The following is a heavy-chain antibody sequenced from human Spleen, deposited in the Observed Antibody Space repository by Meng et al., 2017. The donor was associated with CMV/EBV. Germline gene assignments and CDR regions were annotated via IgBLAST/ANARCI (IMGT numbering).Heavy chain of an antibody. D-gene: IGHD3-3*01. CDR3: ARDWGYYDFWSAYHRGMDI. V-gene: IGHV3-74*03. CDR1: GFTFNTYW. CDR2: INSDGSST. J-gene: IGHJ6*02. Sequence: GESLKISCAASGFTFNTYWMHWVRQAPGKGLVWVSRINSDGSSTTYADSVKGRFTISRDNAKNTLCLQMNSLRDEDTAVYYCARDWGYYDFWSAYHRGMDIWGRGTTVTVSS.